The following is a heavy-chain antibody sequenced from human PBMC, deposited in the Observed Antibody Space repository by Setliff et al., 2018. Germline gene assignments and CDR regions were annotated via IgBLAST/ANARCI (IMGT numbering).Heavy chain of an antibody. Sequence: ASVKVSCKASGYTFTTYAIHWLRQAPGQRPEWMGWIDTGNGKTRYLQKLQGRVTITMDTSATTAYMELRSLQSEDTAVYYCARARGSGARAFDIWGQGTMVTVS. D-gene: IGHD1-26*01. CDR2: IDTGNGKT. CDR3: ARARGSGARAFDI. J-gene: IGHJ3*02. CDR1: GYTFTTYA. V-gene: IGHV1-3*04.